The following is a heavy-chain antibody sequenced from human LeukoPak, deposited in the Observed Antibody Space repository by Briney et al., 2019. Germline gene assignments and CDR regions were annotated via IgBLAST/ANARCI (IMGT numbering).Heavy chain of an antibody. CDR3: AREYSGYDLDY. CDR1: GDTFSRYA. CDR2: MNPNSGNT. J-gene: IGHJ4*02. V-gene: IGHV1-8*03. D-gene: IGHD5-12*01. Sequence: ASVKVSCKASGDTFSRYAINWVRQATGQGLEWMGWMNPNSGNTGYAQKFQGRVTITRNTSISTAYMELSSLRSEDTAVYYCAREYSGYDLDYWGQGTLVTVSS.